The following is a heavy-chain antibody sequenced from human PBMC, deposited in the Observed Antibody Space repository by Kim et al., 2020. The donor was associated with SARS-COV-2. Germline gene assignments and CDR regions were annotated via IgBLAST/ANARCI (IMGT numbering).Heavy chain of an antibody. CDR2: INHSGST. J-gene: IGHJ4*02. CDR3: ARGPLLRFLEWHEGFDY. CDR1: GVSFSGYY. Sequence: SETLSLTCAVYGVSFSGYYWSWIRQPPGKGLEWIGEINHSGSTNYNPSLKSRVTISVDTSKNQFSLKLSSVTAADTAVYYCARGPLLRFLEWHEGFDYWGQGTLVTVSS. V-gene: IGHV4-34*01. D-gene: IGHD3-3*01.